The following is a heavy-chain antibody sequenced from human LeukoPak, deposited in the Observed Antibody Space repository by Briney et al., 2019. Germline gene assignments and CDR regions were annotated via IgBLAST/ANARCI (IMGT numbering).Heavy chain of an antibody. J-gene: IGHJ6*03. CDR2: ISAYNGNT. V-gene: IGHV1-18*01. Sequence: ASVKVSCKASGYTFTNYGIAWVRQAPGQGLEWMGWISAYNGNTNYAQKLQGRVTMTTDTSTSTAYMELGSLTSDDTALYYCARDRRVTVSYYYHMDVWGRGTTVTVSS. CDR1: GYTFTNYG. D-gene: IGHD3-10*01. CDR3: ARDRRVTVSYYYHMDV.